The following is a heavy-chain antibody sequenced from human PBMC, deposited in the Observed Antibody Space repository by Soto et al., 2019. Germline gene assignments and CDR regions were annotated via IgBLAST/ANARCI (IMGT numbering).Heavy chain of an antibody. CDR2: ISYDGSNK. D-gene: IGHD7-27*01. CDR1: GFTFSSDG. V-gene: IGHV3-30*18. J-gene: IGHJ6*02. CDR3: AKDLLGPGRAYGMDV. Sequence: QVQLVESGGGVVQPGRSLRLACAASGFTFSSDGMHWVLQAPGKGLEWVAVISYDGSNKYYADSVNGRFIISRDNSKNTLYLQMNSLRAEDTAVYYCAKDLLGPGRAYGMDVWGQGTTVTVSS.